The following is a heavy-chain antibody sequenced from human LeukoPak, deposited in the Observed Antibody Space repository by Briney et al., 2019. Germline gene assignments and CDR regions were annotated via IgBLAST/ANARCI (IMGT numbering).Heavy chain of an antibody. D-gene: IGHD3-22*01. CDR2: ISSSSAYI. Sequence: GGSLRLSCAASGFTFSSYTMNWVRQAPGKGLEWLSSISSSSAYIFYADSVKGRFTISRDNAKNSLYLQMNSLRAEDTAVYYCARGHSSGYYPKYWGQGTLVTVSS. CDR3: ARGHSSGYYPKY. CDR1: GFTFSSYT. J-gene: IGHJ4*02. V-gene: IGHV3-21*01.